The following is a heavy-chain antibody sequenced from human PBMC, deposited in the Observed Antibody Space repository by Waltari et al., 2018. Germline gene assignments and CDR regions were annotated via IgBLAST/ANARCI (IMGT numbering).Heavy chain of an antibody. V-gene: IGHV3-74*01. Sequence: EVQLVESGGGLVQPGGSLRLSCAASGFTFSTYWMHWVRPTPGKGLVWFSRINSDGISTSHADSVKGRFTIARDNAKNTLYLQMNSLRAEDTAVYYCARDSVGDSFDYWGQGTLVTVSS. CDR2: INSDGIST. CDR1: GFTFSTYW. D-gene: IGHD1-26*01. J-gene: IGHJ4*02. CDR3: ARDSVGDSFDY.